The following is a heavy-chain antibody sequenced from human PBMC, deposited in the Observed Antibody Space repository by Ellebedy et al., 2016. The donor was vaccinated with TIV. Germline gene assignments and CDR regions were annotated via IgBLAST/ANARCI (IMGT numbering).Heavy chain of an antibody. D-gene: IGHD2-21*02. CDR1: GYTFTGSA. J-gene: IGHJ5*01. CDR3: AKGGRGDLHAYWFDS. CDR2: INTGNGYT. Sequence: AASVKVSCKASGYTFTGSAMHWVRQAPGQGLEWMGWINTGNGYTKYSQAFQDRVTITWDTSASTAYMELSSLTPEDTAMYYCAKGGRGDLHAYWFDSWGQGALVSVSS. V-gene: IGHV1-3*04.